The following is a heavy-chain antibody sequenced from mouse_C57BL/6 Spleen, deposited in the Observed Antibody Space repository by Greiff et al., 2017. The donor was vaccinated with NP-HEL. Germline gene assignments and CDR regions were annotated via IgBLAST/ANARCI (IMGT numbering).Heavy chain of an antibody. CDR2: INPNNGGT. D-gene: IGHD4-1*01. V-gene: IGHV1-26*01. J-gene: IGHJ3*01. CDR3: ASTGTLGAWFAY. CDR1: GYTFTDYY. Sequence: VQLQQSGPGLVKPGASVKISCKASGYTFTDYYMNWVKQSHGKSLEWIGDINPNNGGTSYNQKFKGKATLTVDKSSSTAYMELRSLTSEDSAVYYCASTGTLGAWFAYWGQGTLVTVSA.